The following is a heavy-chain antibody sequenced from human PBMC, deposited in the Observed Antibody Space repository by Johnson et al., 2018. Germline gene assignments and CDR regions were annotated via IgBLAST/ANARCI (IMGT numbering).Heavy chain of an antibody. CDR3: ATTGVTPSHYHYMDV. D-gene: IGHD4-23*01. CDR2: IYTSGST. J-gene: IGHJ6*03. V-gene: IGHV4-61*02. CDR1: GGSISSGSYY. Sequence: QVQLQESGPGLVKPSQTLSLTCTVSGGSISSGSYYWSWIRQPAGKGLEWIGRIYTSGSTNYTPSLKMRVPISGDTSKNQFSLRLSSVTAPDPAVYDRATTGVTPSHYHYMDVWGKGTTVTVSS.